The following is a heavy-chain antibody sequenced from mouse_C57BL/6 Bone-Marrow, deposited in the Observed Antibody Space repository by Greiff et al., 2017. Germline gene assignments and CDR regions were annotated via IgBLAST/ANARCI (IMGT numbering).Heavy chain of an antibody. D-gene: IGHD2-1*01. CDR2: IRLKSDNYAT. V-gene: IGHV6-3*01. J-gene: IGHJ3*01. CDR1: GFTFSNYW. Sequence: EVKLMESGGGLVQPGGSMKLSCVASGFTFSNYWMNWVRQSPEKGLEWVAQIRLKSDNYATPYAESVKGRFTISRDDSKSSVYLQMNNLRAEDTGIYYCTGGYYGNYGFAYWGQGTLVTVSA. CDR3: TGGYYGNYGFAY.